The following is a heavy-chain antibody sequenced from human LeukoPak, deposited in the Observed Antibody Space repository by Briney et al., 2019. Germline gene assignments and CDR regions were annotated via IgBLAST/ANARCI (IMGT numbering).Heavy chain of an antibody. CDR1: GFTFTGYY. Sequence: ASVKVSCKASGFTFTGYYIHWVRRAPGQGLEWMGWINLNSGGTNYAQKFQGWVTMTRDTSISTAYMELSRLRSDDTAVYYCARDKVTTETPYFDYWGQGTLVTVSS. D-gene: IGHD4-11*01. J-gene: IGHJ4*02. V-gene: IGHV1-2*04. CDR3: ARDKVTTETPYFDY. CDR2: INLNSGGT.